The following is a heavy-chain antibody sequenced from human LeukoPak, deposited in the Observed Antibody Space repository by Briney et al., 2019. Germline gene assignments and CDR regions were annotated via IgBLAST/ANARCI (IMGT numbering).Heavy chain of an antibody. J-gene: IGHJ5*02. V-gene: IGHV4-34*01. CDR1: GGSFSRYY. Sequence: SETLSLTCAVYGGSFSRYYWTWIRQPPGKGLEWIGEINHSGSANYNPSLKSRVTISVDASKSQFTLRLSSVTAADTAVYYCARLTYSNNWYFRRGLDNWFDPWGQGTLVTVSS. CDR2: INHSGSA. D-gene: IGHD6-13*01. CDR3: ARLTYSNNWYFRRGLDNWFDP.